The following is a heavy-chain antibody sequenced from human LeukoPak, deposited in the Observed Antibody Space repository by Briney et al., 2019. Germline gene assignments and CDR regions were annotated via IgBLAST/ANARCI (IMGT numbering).Heavy chain of an antibody. CDR2: ISYDGSNK. CDR1: GFTFSSYA. CDR3: AKDADVYSSSF. J-gene: IGHJ4*02. Sequence: SGGSLRLSCAASGFTFSSYAMHWVGQAPGKGLEWVAVISYDGSNKYYADSVKGRFTISRDNSKNTLYLQMNSLRAEDTAVYYCAKDADVYSSSFWGQGTLVTVSS. V-gene: IGHV3-30-3*01. D-gene: IGHD6-6*01.